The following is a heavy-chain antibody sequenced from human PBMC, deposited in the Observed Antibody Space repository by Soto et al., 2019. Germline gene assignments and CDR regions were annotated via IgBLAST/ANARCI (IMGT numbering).Heavy chain of an antibody. CDR1: GFTFSTSA. Sequence: EVQLLQSEGGLVQPGGSLRLSCEASGFTFSTSAMSWVRQAPGKGLEWVSAISPTSDHIYYANSVTGRFTISRDNSKNTPSLHSTSRRGDEPAVYYCTKGGGGDHGSWGQGTLVAVSS. CDR3: TKGGGGDHGS. CDR2: ISPTSDHI. D-gene: IGHD2-21*02. J-gene: IGHJ5*02. V-gene: IGHV3-23*01.